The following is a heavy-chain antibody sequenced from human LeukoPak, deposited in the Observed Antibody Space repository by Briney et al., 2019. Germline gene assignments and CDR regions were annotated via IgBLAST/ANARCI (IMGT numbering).Heavy chain of an antibody. CDR1: GYTFTSYD. J-gene: IGHJ4*02. D-gene: IGHD4-23*01. CDR2: MNPNSGNT. Sequence: ASVKVSCKASGYTFTSYDINWVRQATGQGLEWMGWMNPNSGNTGYAQKFQDRVTMTRNTSISTAYMELSSLRSEDTAVYYCASGPYGGNEYYFDYWGQGTLVTVSS. CDR3: ASGPYGGNEYYFDY. V-gene: IGHV1-8*01.